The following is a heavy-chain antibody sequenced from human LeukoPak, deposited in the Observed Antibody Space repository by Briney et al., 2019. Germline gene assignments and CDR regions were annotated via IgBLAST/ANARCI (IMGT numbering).Heavy chain of an antibody. J-gene: IGHJ4*02. D-gene: IGHD6-13*01. CDR2: ISSSSSYI. CDR3: ARVKYSNLDPPDY. Sequence: GGSLRLSCAASGFTFSSYSMNWVRQAPGKGLEWVSSISSSSSYIYYADSVKGRFTISRDNSKNTLSLQMNSLRAEDTAVYYCARVKYSNLDPPDYWGQGTLVTVSS. CDR1: GFTFSSYS. V-gene: IGHV3-21*01.